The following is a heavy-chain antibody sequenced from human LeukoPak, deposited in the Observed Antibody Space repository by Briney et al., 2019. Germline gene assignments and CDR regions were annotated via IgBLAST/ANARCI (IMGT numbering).Heavy chain of an antibody. CDR1: GYTFTSYD. Sequence: ASVKVSCKASGYTFTSYDINWVRQATGQGLEWMGWMNPNSGNTGYAQKFQGRVTITRNTSISTAYMELSSLRSEDTAVYYCARARGERGGPFDPWGQGSLVTVSS. CDR2: MNPNSGNT. D-gene: IGHD3-16*01. V-gene: IGHV1-8*01. J-gene: IGHJ5*02. CDR3: ARARGERGGPFDP.